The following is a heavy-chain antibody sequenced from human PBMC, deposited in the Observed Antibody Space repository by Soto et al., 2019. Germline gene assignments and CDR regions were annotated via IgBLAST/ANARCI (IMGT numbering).Heavy chain of an antibody. V-gene: IGHV3-21*01. D-gene: IGHD3-9*01. CDR1: GFTFYSFS. J-gene: IGHJ6*03. CDR2: IDTTSNYI. CDR3: VRDIGQYFRSGYMDV. Sequence: EVQLVESGGGLVKPGESLRLSCAASGFTFYSFSMNWVRQAAGRGPEWVSSIDTTSNYIYYADSVRGRFTISRDNAKDSRYLQMYSLRAEDTALYYCVRDIGQYFRSGYMDVWGRGTTVTVSS.